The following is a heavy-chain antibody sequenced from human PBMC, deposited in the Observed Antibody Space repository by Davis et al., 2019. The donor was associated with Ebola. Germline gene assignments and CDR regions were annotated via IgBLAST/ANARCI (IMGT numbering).Heavy chain of an antibody. CDR2: INHSGST. Sequence: SETLSLTCAVYGGSFSGYYWSWIRQPPGKGLEWIGEINHSGSTNYNPSLKSRVTISVDTSKNQFSLKLSPVTAADTAVYYCARVTSTVVTAWFDYWGQGTLVTVSS. CDR3: ARVTSTVVTAWFDY. V-gene: IGHV4-34*01. J-gene: IGHJ4*02. CDR1: GGSFSGYY. D-gene: IGHD4-23*01.